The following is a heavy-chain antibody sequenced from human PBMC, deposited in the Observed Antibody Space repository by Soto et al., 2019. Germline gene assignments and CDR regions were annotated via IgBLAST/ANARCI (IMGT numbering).Heavy chain of an antibody. V-gene: IGHV3-66*01. CDR1: GFTVGRTY. Sequence: EMQLVESGGGLVQPGGSLRLSCAASGFTVGRTYMNWVRQAPGKGLEWVSLIYDGGSTSYADSVKGRFTISRDNSKNTVYLQMSRLRVEDTAVYYCARDKAIVMAGFDAFDIWGLGTMVTVSS. D-gene: IGHD6-19*01. J-gene: IGHJ3*02. CDR2: IYDGGST. CDR3: ARDKAIVMAGFDAFDI.